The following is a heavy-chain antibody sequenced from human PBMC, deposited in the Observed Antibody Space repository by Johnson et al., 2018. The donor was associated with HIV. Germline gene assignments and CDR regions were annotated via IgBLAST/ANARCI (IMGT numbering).Heavy chain of an antibody. CDR2: ISSSGSTI. Sequence: QVQLVESGGGLVKPGRSLRLSCAASGFTFSDYYMSWIRQAPGKGLEWVSYISSSGSTIYYADSVKGRFTISRDNSKNTLYVQMNSLRAEDTAAYYCAKGRWELLAGAFDIWGQGTMVTVSS. J-gene: IGHJ3*02. CDR3: AKGRWELLAGAFDI. D-gene: IGHD1-26*01. V-gene: IGHV3-11*01. CDR1: GFTFSDYY.